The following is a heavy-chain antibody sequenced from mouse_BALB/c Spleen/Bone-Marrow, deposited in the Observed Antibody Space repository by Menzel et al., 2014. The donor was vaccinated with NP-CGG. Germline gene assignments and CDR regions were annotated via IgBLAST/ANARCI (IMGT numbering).Heavy chain of an antibody. CDR1: GFTFSSFG. CDR3: ARRDDGYYNFDY. D-gene: IGHD2-3*01. Sequence: EVHLVESGGGLVQPGGSRKLSCAASGFTFSSFGMHWVRQAPEKGLEWVAYISSGSSTIYYADTVKGRFTISRDNPKNTLFLQMTSLRSEDTATYYCARRDDGYYNFDYWGQGTTLTVSS. CDR2: ISSGSSTI. J-gene: IGHJ2*01. V-gene: IGHV5-17*02.